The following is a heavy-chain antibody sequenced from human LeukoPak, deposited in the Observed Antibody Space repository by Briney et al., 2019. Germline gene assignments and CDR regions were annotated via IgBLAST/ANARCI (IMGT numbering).Heavy chain of an antibody. V-gene: IGHV3-33*01. CDR3: ARDDPDEYYFDY. J-gene: IGHJ4*02. CDR2: IWYDGSNK. CDR1: GFTFSSYG. Sequence: GGSLRLSCAASGFTFSSYGMHWVRQAPGKGLEWVAVIWYDGSNKYYADSVKGRFTISRDNSKNTLYLQMNSLRAEGTAVYYCARDDPDEYYFDYWGQGTLVTVSS.